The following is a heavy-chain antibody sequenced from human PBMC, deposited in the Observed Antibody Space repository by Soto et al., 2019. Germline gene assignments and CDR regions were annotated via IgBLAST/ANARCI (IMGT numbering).Heavy chain of an antibody. V-gene: IGHV3-23*01. Sequence: GGSLRLSCAASGFTFSIYAMSWVRQAPRKGLEWVSAISGSGGSTYYADSVKGRFTISRDNSKNTLYLQMNSLRAEDTAVYYCAKGNRNVENFDYWGQGTLVTVSS. CDR2: ISGSGGST. CDR3: AKGNRNVENFDY. D-gene: IGHD1-1*01. CDR1: GFTFSIYA. J-gene: IGHJ4*02.